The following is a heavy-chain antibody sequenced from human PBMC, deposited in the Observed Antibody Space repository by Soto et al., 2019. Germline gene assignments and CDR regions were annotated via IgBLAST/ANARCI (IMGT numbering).Heavy chain of an antibody. CDR2: INHSGFT. CDR3: ARGHGRFAH. V-gene: IGHV4-34*01. CDR1: GGSFTGYY. J-gene: IGHJ4*02. Sequence: QLQLHQSGAGLLKPSETLSLTCDVSGGSFTGYYWSWIRQPPGKGLEWIGEINHSGFTNYNPSLTGRVTISLDTSKSQFSLKLKSLTAADTAFYFCARGHGRFAHWGQGTLLTVSS.